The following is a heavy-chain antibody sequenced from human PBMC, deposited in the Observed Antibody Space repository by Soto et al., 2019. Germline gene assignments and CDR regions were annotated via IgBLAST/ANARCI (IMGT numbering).Heavy chain of an antibody. V-gene: IGHV4-39*01. CDR3: ARITGRHLDY. D-gene: IGHD1-20*01. Sequence: SETPYLTSTVSSGSLSVTNVFWGWVRRPPGKGLEWIGNIDYRGTAYFSPSLATRVTFHVDTSKNQFSLTLYSVTAADTAVYYCARITGRHLDYWGQGIRVTVSA. CDR1: SGSLSVTNVF. CDR2: IDYRGTA. J-gene: IGHJ4*02.